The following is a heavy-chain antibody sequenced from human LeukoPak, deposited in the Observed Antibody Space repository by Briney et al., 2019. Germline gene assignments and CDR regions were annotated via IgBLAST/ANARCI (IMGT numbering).Heavy chain of an antibody. D-gene: IGHD2-2*01. CDR3: ARQGVVVPAAWDFHYYYYYMDV. Sequence: GESLKISCKGSGYTFTSYWIGWVRQMPGKGLEWMGIIYPGDSDTRYSPSFQGQVTISADKSINTAYLQWSSLKASDTAMYYCARQGVVVPAAWDFHYYYYYMDVWGKGTTVTVSS. CDR2: IYPGDSDT. CDR1: GYTFTSYW. J-gene: IGHJ6*03. V-gene: IGHV5-51*01.